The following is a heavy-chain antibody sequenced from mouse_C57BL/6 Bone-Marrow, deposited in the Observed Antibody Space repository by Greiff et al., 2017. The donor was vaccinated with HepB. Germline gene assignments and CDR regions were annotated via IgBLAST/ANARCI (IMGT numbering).Heavy chain of an antibody. J-gene: IGHJ2*01. CDR1: GYTFTDYY. Sequence: EVQLQQSGPVLVKPGASVKMSCKASGYTFTDYYMNWVKQSHGKSLEWIGVINPYNGGTSYNQKFKGKATLTVDKSSSTAYMELNSLTSEDSAVYYCARRGYYYGSSDYWGQGSTLTVSS. D-gene: IGHD1-1*01. V-gene: IGHV1-19*01. CDR2: INPYNGGT. CDR3: ARRGYYYGSSDY.